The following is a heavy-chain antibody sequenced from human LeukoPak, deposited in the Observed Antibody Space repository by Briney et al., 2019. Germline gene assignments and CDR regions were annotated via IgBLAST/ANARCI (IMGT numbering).Heavy chain of an antibody. CDR1: GFTFSSYA. J-gene: IGHJ4*02. D-gene: IGHD3-22*01. V-gene: IGHV3-23*01. CDR3: AKTTVVIITPSFFYFDY. Sequence: PGGSLRLSCAASGFTFSSYAMSWVRQAPGKGLEWVSVLSGSGATTYYADSVKGRFTISRDNSKNTLYLQMNSLRAEDTAVYYCAKTTVVIITPSFFYFDYWGQGTLVTVSS. CDR2: LSGSGATT.